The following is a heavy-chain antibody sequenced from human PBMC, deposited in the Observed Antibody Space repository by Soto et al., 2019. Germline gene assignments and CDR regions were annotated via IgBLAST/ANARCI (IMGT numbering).Heavy chain of an antibody. CDR2: MNPDSGGT. D-gene: IGHD6-19*01. CDR1: ECTSTTYD. CDR3: ARDLSGPGIAVSEGNWFDP. Sequence: ASVKVSCKASECTSTTYDVNVERQATGHALEWLGWMNPDSGGTGCAQKFQGRVTITADESTSTAYMELSSLRSEDTAVYYCARDLSGPGIAVSEGNWFDPWGQGTLVTVSS. V-gene: IGHV1-8*01. J-gene: IGHJ5*02.